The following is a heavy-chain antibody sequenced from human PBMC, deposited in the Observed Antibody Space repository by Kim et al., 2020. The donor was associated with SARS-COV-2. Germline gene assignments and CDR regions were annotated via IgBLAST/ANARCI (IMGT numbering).Heavy chain of an antibody. D-gene: IGHD6-25*01. CDR3: ARQTSPGGGYPSYYYM. J-gene: IGHJ6*03. CDR1: GGPIGNSNYY. CDR2: VLYTGTV. Sequence: SETLSLTCIVSGGPIGNSNYYWGWIRQSPGRGLEWIGSVLYTGTVYSNPFLLSRVAISIDTSTNHFSLRLRTVTATDTAVYYCARQTSPGGGYPSYYYM. V-gene: IGHV4-39*01.